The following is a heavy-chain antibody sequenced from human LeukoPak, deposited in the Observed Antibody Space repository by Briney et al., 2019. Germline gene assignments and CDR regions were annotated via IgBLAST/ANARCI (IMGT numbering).Heavy chain of an antibody. Sequence: PGGSLRLSCAASGFTFSSYGMSWVRQAPGKGLEWVSAISGGGGSTYYADSVKGRFTISGDNSKNTLYLQMNSLGAEDTAVYYCAKYGDILTGYPYYFDYWGQGTLVTVSS. D-gene: IGHD3-9*01. V-gene: IGHV3-23*01. CDR3: AKYGDILTGYPYYFDY. CDR2: ISGGGGST. J-gene: IGHJ4*02. CDR1: GFTFSSYG.